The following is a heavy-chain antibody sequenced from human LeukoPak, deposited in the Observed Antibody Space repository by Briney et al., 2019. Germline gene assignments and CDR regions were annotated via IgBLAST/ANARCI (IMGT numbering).Heavy chain of an antibody. CDR3: AKALQHIVVVTASPFDY. CDR1: GFTFSSYA. D-gene: IGHD2-21*02. V-gene: IGHV3-23*01. J-gene: IGHJ4*02. Sequence: GGSLRLSCAASGFTFSSYAMSWVRQAPGKGLEWVSAISGSGGSTYYADSVKGRFTISRDNSKDTLYLQMNSLRAEDTAVYYCAKALQHIVVVTASPFDYWGQGTLVTVSS. CDR2: ISGSGGST.